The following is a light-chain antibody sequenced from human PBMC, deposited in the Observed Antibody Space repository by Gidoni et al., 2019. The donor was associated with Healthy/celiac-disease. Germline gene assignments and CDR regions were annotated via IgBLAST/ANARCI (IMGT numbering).Light chain of an antibody. J-gene: IGKJ3*01. CDR1: QGISNY. Sequence: DMQMTRSPSYLSASVGDGVTITCRASQGISNYLAWYQQKPGKVPKLLIYAASTLQSGVPSRFSGSGSGTDFTLTISSLQPEDVATDYCQQYNSAPHTFGPGTKVDIK. V-gene: IGKV1-27*01. CDR2: AAS. CDR3: QQYNSAPHT.